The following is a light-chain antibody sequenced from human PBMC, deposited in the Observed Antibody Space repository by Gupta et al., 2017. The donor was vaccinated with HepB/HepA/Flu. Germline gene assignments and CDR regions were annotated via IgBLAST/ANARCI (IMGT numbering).Light chain of an antibody. CDR3: QQADRLPIT. V-gene: IGKV1D-12*01. Sequence: DIQMTQSPSSVSASVGDRVTITCRASQDISRWLAWYQQKPGKAPKLLIFETSSLQSGVPSRFSGSGSGTNFILTINSLQPEDFATYYCQQADRLPITFGQGTRVEIK. J-gene: IGKJ5*01. CDR2: ETS. CDR1: QDISRW.